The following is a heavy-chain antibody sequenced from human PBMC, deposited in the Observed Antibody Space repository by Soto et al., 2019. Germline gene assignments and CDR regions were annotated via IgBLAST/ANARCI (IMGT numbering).Heavy chain of an antibody. CDR1: GGTFSSYA. V-gene: IGHV1-69*06. J-gene: IGHJ5*02. Sequence: VNVSCKASGGTFSSYAISWVRQAPGQGLEWMGGIIPIFGTANYAQKFQGRVTITADKSTSTAYMELSSLRSEDTAVYYCARDAPGIAVAGAFNWFDPWGQGTLVTVSS. D-gene: IGHD6-19*01. CDR2: IIPIFGTA. CDR3: ARDAPGIAVAGAFNWFDP.